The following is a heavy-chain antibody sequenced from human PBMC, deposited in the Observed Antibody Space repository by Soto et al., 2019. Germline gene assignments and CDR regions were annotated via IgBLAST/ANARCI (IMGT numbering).Heavy chain of an antibody. CDR3: ATVRLRFGPSAVDY. CDR1: GYTLTELS. D-gene: IGHD3-3*01. J-gene: IGHJ4*02. V-gene: IGHV1-24*01. Sequence: ASVKVSCKVSGYTLTELSMHWVLQAPGKGLEWMGGFDPEDGETIYAQKFQGRVTMTEDTSTDTAYMELSSLRSEDTAVYYCATVRLRFGPSAVDYWGQGTLVAVSS. CDR2: FDPEDGET.